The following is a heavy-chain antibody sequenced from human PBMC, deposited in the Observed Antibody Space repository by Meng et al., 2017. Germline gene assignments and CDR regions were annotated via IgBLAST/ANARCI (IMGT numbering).Heavy chain of an antibody. CDR2: INPNSGGT. CDR1: GYTFTSYD. CDR3: ARDWAVKGFYYFDY. J-gene: IGHJ4*02. V-gene: IGHV1-2*06. Sequence: ASVKVSCKASGYTFTSYDINWVRQATGQGLEWMGRINPNSGGTNYAQKFQGRVPMTRDTSISTAYMELSRLRSDDTAVYYCARDWAVKGFYYFDYWGQGTLVTVSS. D-gene: IGHD4-11*01.